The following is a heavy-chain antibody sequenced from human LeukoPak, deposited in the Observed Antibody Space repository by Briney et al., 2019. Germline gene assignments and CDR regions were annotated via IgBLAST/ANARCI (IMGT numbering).Heavy chain of an antibody. CDR3: ARASGSSWYERRLHAYYYYMDV. J-gene: IGHJ6*03. V-gene: IGHV4-39*07. CDR2: IDYSGST. CDR1: GGSISTYY. Sequence: PSETLSLTCTVSGGSISTYYWGWIRQPPGEGLEWIGSIDYSGSTYYNPSLKSRVTISVDTSKNQFSLNLSSVTAADTAVYSCARASGSSWYERRLHAYYYYMDVWGKGTTVTVSS. D-gene: IGHD6-13*01.